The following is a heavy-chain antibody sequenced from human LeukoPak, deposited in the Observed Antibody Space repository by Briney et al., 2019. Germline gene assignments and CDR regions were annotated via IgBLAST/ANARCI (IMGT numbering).Heavy chain of an antibody. CDR3: ARGHYYGMDV. Sequence: GGSLRPSCAASGFSLGNYGMNWVRQAPGKGLEWVSSISSGSTYIYYADSVKGRFTISRDNAKNSLYLQMNSLRAEDTAVYYCARGHYYGMDVWGQGTTVTVSS. V-gene: IGHV3-21*01. CDR1: GFSLGNYG. CDR2: ISSGSTYI. J-gene: IGHJ6*02.